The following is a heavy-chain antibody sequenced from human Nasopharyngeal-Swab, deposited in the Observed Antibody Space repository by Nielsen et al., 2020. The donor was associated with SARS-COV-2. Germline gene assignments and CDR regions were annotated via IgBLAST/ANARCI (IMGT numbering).Heavy chain of an antibody. J-gene: IGHJ6*03. CDR2: ISHLGAT. V-gene: IGHV4-34*01. CDR3: VRGYRTWSFPSSYYYYHMDV. D-gene: IGHD3-10*01. Sequence: LRLSCAVYGGSFSDNYWNWVRQSPGKGLEWIGEISHLGATNYKSSLKSRVVLSVDSSKSQFSLRLTSVTAADTGVYYCVRGYRTWSFPSSYYYYHMDVWGQGTTVTVSS. CDR1: GGSFSDNY.